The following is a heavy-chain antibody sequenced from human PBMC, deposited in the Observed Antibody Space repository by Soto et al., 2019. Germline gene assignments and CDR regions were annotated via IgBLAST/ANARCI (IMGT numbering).Heavy chain of an antibody. V-gene: IGHV4-34*01. CDR2: INHSGST. D-gene: IGHD3-10*01. CDR1: VGSFSGYY. CDR3: ARDPGYGSGTSVHHYLDY. J-gene: IGHJ4*01. Sequence: SETLSITCAFYVGSFSGYYWSWIRQPPGRGLEWIGEINHSGSTNYNPSLKSRFTISVDTSKNQFSLKLSSVTAADTAVYYCARDPGYGSGTSVHHYLDYWGHGTMVTVSS.